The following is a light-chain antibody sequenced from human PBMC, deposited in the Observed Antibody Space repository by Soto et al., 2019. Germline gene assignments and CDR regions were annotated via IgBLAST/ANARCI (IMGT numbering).Light chain of an antibody. V-gene: IGLV2-23*02. Sequence: QSVLTQPASVSGSPGQSITISCTGTSSDIGTYNLVSWYQQHPGKAPKLMIYEVNKRPSGVSDRFSGSKSGNTASLTISELQAEDEADYYCCSYAGSSTLYVFATGTKVTVL. CDR3: CSYAGSSTLYV. CDR2: EVN. CDR1: SSDIGTYNL. J-gene: IGLJ1*01.